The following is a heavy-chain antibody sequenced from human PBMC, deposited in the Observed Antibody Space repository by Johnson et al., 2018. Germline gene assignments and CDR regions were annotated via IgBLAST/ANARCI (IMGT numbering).Heavy chain of an antibody. CDR1: GFTFSDYY. CDR3: ARAIVGQGYFQH. J-gene: IGHJ1*01. Sequence: QVQLVQSGGGLIQPGGSLRLSCAASGFTFSDYYMSWIRQAPGKGLEWVSYISSSGSTIYYADSVKGRFNISRDKAKNSLYLPMNSLRDEDPAVYYCARAIVGQGYFQHWGQGTLVTVSS. V-gene: IGHV3-11*04. CDR2: ISSSGSTI. D-gene: IGHD1-26*01.